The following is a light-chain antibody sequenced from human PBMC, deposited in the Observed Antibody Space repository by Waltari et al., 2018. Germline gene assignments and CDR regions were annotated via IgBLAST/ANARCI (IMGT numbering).Light chain of an antibody. CDR1: SGSLSTTSY. J-gene: IGLJ3*02. V-gene: IGLV8-61*01. Sequence: QTVVTQAPSLSVSPGGTVTLNCALSSGSLSTTSYATWYQQTPVQAPRTLVYKANARSSGVPDRFSGSILGNTAALTITGAQADDESDYYCALYMGSGIWVFGGGTRLTVL. CDR2: KAN. CDR3: ALYMGSGIWV.